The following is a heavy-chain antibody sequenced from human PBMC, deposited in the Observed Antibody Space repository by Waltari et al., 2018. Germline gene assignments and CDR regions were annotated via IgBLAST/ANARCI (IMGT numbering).Heavy chain of an antibody. V-gene: IGHV1-46*01. CDR3: ARGRGTLGQLLVTY. CDR1: GYTFPNNY. J-gene: IGHJ4*02. D-gene: IGHD6-13*01. CDR2: IDPDGGGT. Sequence: QDQLVQSGAEVERPGASVRITCKASGYTFPNNYLHWLRQDPGRGFEWLGIIDPDGGGTTYAPKFRDRLSLTRDTSTSVLYMALDNLNSDDSAIYFCARGRGTLGQLLVTYWGQGTQVLVSS.